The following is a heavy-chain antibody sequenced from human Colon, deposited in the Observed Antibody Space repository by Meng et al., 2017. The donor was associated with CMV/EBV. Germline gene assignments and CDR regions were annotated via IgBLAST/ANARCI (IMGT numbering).Heavy chain of an antibody. D-gene: IGHD1-1*01. CDR3: ARNWDASWFGF. J-gene: IGHJ4*02. Sequence: GESLKISCRASGYNFGAHWIGWVRQMPGEDLQWMGMIHCGDSRTIYSPLFHGRVTISVDKYISTAYLQLTSLQTSDSAMYYCARNWDASWFGFWGQGTPVTVSS. CDR1: GYNFGAHW. CDR2: IHCGDSRT. V-gene: IGHV5-51*01.